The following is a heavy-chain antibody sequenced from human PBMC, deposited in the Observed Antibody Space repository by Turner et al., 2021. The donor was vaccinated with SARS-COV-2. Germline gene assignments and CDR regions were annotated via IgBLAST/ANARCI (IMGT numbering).Heavy chain of an antibody. CDR1: AFTFSRFD. CDR3: AKEGAENYYFDC. D-gene: IGHD1-7*01. J-gene: IGHJ4*02. Sequence: QVQLVESGGVVGQPGRSLKPSCTASAFTFSRFDMHWVRQAPGKGLEWVAFMSFDGSNTHYTDSVKGRFTSSRDSSKNTLYLQMASLRTEETAVYYCAKEGAENYYFDCWGQGTLVTVSS. CDR2: MSFDGSNT. V-gene: IGHV3-30*18.